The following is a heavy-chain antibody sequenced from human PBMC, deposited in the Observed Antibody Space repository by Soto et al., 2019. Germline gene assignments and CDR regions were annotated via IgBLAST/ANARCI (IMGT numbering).Heavy chain of an antibody. CDR3: ARADYYDSSGYFHGAFDI. Sequence: GGSLRLSCAASGFTFSSYAMSWVRQAPGKGLEWVSAISGSGGSTYYADSVKGRFTISRDNSKNTLYLQMNSLRAEDTAVYYCARADYYDSSGYFHGAFDIWGQGTMVTVSS. CDR2: ISGSGGST. V-gene: IGHV3-23*01. D-gene: IGHD3-22*01. CDR1: GFTFSSYA. J-gene: IGHJ3*02.